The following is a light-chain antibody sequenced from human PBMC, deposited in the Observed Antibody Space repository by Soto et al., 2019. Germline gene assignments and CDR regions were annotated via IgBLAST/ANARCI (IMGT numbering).Light chain of an antibody. CDR2: KAS. J-gene: IGKJ4*01. CDR1: QSISTW. CDR3: QQHNTYPIT. Sequence: DIQMTQSTSTLSASVGDRVTITCRASQSISTWLAWYQQKPGKAPKLLIYKASSLEGGVPSRFGGSGSGPLVNITISSLHPDDVATYYCQQHNTYPITFGGGNTVDIQ. V-gene: IGKV1-5*03.